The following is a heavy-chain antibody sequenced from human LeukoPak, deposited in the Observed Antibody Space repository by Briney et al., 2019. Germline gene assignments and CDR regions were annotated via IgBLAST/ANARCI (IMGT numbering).Heavy chain of an antibody. V-gene: IGHV3-11*03. Sequence: GGPLRLSCGASGFTFSDYFMTWIRQAPGKGLEWVSYITSSSSYTNYADSVKGRFTISRDNAKNSLFLQMNSLRAEDTAVYYCASFSVGWGQGTLVTVSS. CDR2: ITSSSSYT. CDR1: GFTFSDYF. CDR3: ASFSVG. J-gene: IGHJ4*02. D-gene: IGHD2-15*01.